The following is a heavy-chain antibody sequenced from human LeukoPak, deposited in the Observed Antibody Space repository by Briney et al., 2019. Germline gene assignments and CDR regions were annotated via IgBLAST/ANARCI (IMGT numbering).Heavy chain of an antibody. D-gene: IGHD3-9*01. CDR1: EFTFSSYS. Sequence: PGGSLRLSCAASEFTFSSYSMNWVRQAPGKGLEWVSYITNSGNSKSYADSVKGRFTISRDNTKNSLYLQMNGLRAEDTAVYYCAKDAEELRYFDWLSDYFDYWGQGTLSPSPQ. CDR2: ITNSGNSK. J-gene: IGHJ4*02. CDR3: AKDAEELRYFDWLSDYFDY. V-gene: IGHV3-48*01.